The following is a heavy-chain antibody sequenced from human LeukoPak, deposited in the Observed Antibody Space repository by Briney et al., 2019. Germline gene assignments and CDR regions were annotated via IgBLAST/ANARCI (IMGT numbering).Heavy chain of an antibody. CDR2: LNTDGSNA. V-gene: IGHV3-74*01. D-gene: IGHD3-22*01. J-gene: IGHJ4*02. CDR1: GFTFRSYE. CDR3: VRGTDSSGYYYPFEY. Sequence: PGGSLRLSCAASGFTFRSYEMNWVRQAPGKGLVWVSRLNTDGSNADYADSVRGRFTISRDNAKNTLYLQMNSLRAEDTAVYHCVRGTDSSGYYYPFEYWGQGTLVTVSS.